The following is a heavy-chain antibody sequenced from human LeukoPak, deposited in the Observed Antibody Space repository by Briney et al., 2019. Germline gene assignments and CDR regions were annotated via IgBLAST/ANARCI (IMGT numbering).Heavy chain of an antibody. J-gene: IGHJ6*03. CDR1: GFTFRSYG. CDR3: AKGMTTGPRSVYHYMDV. V-gene: IGHV3-33*06. Sequence: GGSLRLSCVASGFTFRSYGMHWVRQAPGKGLEWLSLLWYDGSNEYYADSVKGRFTISRDNSKNTLYLQMNSLRAEDAAVYYCAKGMTTGPRSVYHYMDVWGKGTTVTVSS. CDR2: LWYDGSNE. D-gene: IGHD4-17*01.